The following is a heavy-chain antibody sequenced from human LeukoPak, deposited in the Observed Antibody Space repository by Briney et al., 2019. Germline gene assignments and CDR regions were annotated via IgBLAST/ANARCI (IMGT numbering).Heavy chain of an antibody. V-gene: IGHV1-2*02. CDR2: INPNSGGT. J-gene: IGHJ4*02. CDR1: GYTFTGYY. Sequence: ASVKVSCKASGYTFTGYYMHWVRQAPGQGLEWMGWINPNSGGTNYAQKFQGRVTMTRDTSISTAYMELSRLRSDDTAVYYCARDPFTIFGVVAMGYFDYWGQGTLVTVSS. D-gene: IGHD3-3*01. CDR3: ARDPFTIFGVVAMGYFDY.